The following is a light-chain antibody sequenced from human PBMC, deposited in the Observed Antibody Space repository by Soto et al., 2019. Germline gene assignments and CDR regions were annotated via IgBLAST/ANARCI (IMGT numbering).Light chain of an antibody. CDR3: QQYNSYSPLT. V-gene: IGKV1-5*03. J-gene: IGKJ4*01. CDR1: QSISSW. CDR2: KAS. Sequence: LHITQRSSSLSASVVQIVTINCRPSQSISSWLAWYQQKPGKAPKLLIYKASSLESGVPSRFSGSGSGTEFTLTISSLQPDDFATYYCQQYNSYSPLTFGGGPKVDI.